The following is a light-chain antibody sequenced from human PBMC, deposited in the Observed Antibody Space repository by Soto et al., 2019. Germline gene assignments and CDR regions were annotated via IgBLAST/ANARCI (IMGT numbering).Light chain of an antibody. J-gene: IGLJ1*01. CDR1: RLDVGGYNY. CDR2: EVT. Sequence: QSALTQPASVSGSPGQSITIPCTGTRLDVGGYNYVSWYQQQPGKAPKLIIYEVTNRPSGVSDRFSGSKSDNTASLTISGLQTEDEADYYCCSYVSSKTYLFGTGTKVNVL. V-gene: IGLV2-14*03. CDR3: CSYVSSKTYL.